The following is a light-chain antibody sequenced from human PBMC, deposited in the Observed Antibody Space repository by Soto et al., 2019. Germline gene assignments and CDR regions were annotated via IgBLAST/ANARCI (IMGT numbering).Light chain of an antibody. CDR2: DTS. J-gene: IGLJ3*02. V-gene: IGLV7-46*01. CDR1: TGAVTSGHC. Sequence: QAVVTQEPSLTVSPGGTVTLTCDSSTGAVTSGHCPYWFQQKPGQAPRTLIYDTSMKHSWTPARFSGSLLGGKAALTLSGAQPEDGAEYYCLLLCADARVFGGGTKLAVL. CDR3: LLLCADARV.